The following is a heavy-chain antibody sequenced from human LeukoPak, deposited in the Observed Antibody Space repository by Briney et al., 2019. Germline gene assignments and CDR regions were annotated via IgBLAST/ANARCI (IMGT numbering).Heavy chain of an antibody. J-gene: IGHJ4*02. D-gene: IGHD4-23*01. CDR3: ARVTVGSSVS. Sequence: SETLSLTCTVSGGSISSSSYYWGWIRQPPGKGLEWIGSIYYSGSTYYNPSLRSRVTISVDTSKNQFSLKLSSVTAADTAVYYCARVTVGSSVSWGQGTLVTVSS. V-gene: IGHV4-39*07. CDR2: IYYSGST. CDR1: GGSISSSSYY.